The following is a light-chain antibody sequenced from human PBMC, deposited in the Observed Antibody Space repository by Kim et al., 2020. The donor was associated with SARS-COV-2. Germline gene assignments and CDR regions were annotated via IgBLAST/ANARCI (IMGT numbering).Light chain of an antibody. Sequence: QSALTQPPSASGSPGQSVTISCTGTSSDVGGHNFVSWYQQHPGKAPKLMIYEVSNRPSGVPDRFSGSKSGNTASLTVSGLQAEDEADYYCSSYAGSNNYVFGTGTKVTVL. V-gene: IGLV2-8*01. J-gene: IGLJ1*01. CDR2: EVS. CDR1: SSDVGGHNF. CDR3: SSYAGSNNYV.